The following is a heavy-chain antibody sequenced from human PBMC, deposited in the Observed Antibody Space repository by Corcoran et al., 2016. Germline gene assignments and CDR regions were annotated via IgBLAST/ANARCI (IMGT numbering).Heavy chain of an antibody. Sequence: EVQLVESGGGLVQPGGSLRLSCAASGFTFSSYWMNWVRQAPGKGLEWVANIKQDGSERHYVPSVKGRFTVSRDNAKNSLYLQMNSLRAEATAVYYWANLLEGYWGQGTLVTVSS. CDR3: ANLLEGY. CDR2: IKQDGSER. CDR1: GFTFSSYW. J-gene: IGHJ4*02. D-gene: IGHD1-1*01. V-gene: IGHV3-7*01.